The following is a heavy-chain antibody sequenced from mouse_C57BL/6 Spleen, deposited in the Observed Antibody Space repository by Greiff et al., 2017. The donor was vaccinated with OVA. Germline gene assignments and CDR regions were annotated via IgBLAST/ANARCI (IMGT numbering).Heavy chain of an antibody. CDR2: IYPGDGDT. CDR3: ARWGKSYYFDY. D-gene: IGHD6-2*01. J-gene: IGHJ2*01. V-gene: IGHV1-82*01. CDR1: GYAFSSSW. Sequence: VQLQQSGPELVKPGASVKISCKASGYAFSSSWMNWVKQRPGKGLGWIGRIYPGDGDTNYNGKFKGKATLTADKSSSTAYMQLSSLTSEDSAVYFCARWGKSYYFDYWGQGTTLTVSS.